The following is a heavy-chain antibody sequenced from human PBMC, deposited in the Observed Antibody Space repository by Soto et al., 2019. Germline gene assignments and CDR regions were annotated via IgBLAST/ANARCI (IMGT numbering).Heavy chain of an antibody. CDR1: VFTFSNNA. CDR2: ISGSGGST. J-gene: IGHJ4*02. D-gene: IGHD3-10*01. CDR3: AVLWFGEPARFDY. V-gene: IGHV3-23*01. Sequence: PGVTLRLSCAASVFTFSNNALSWVRPPPGKGLEWVSVISGSGGSTYYADSVKGRFTISRDNSKKTVYLQMNSLRVEDTAVYYCAVLWFGEPARFDYWGQGTLVTVCS.